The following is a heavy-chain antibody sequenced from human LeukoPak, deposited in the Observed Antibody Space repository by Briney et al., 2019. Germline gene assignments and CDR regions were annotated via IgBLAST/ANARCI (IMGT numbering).Heavy chain of an antibody. CDR1: GGSISSGGYS. CDR3: ARALIVVVPAAIPSYFDY. CDR2: IYHSGST. J-gene: IGHJ4*02. V-gene: IGHV4-30-2*01. D-gene: IGHD2-2*02. Sequence: ASETLSLTCAVSGGSISSGGYSWSWIRQPPGKGLEWIGYIYHSGSTYYNPSLKSRVTISVDRSKNQFSLKLSSVTAADTAVYYCARALIVVVPAAIPSYFDYWGQGTLVTVSS.